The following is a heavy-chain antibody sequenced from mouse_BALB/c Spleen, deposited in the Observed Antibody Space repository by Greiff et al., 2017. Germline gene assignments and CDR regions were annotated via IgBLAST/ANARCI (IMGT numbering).Heavy chain of an antibody. CDR2: IYPGSGNT. J-gene: IGHJ4*01. V-gene: IGHV1-63*01. CDR1: GYAFTNYW. D-gene: IGHD1-1*01. Sequence: QVHVKQSGAELVRPGTSVKISCKASGYAFTNYWLGWVKQRPGHGLEWIGDIYPGSGNTYYNEKFKGKATLTADKSSSTAYMQLSSLTSEDSAVYFCARGDYYGSSPLPMDYWGQGTSVTVSS. CDR3: ARGDYYGSSPLPMDY.